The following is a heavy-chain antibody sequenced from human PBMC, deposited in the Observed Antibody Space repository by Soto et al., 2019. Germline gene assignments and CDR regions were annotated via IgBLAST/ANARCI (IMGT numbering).Heavy chain of an antibody. CDR2: ISNDGSNK. CDR3: AIDGRYSHGGYYFDY. J-gene: IGHJ4*02. V-gene: IGHV3-30-3*01. D-gene: IGHD5-18*01. Sequence: PGGSLRLSCAASGFTFSSFAMHWVRQAPGKGLEWVAVISNDGSNKYYADSVKGRFTISRDNSKNTLYLQMNSLRTEDTAVYYCAIDGRYSHGGYYFDYWGQATLVTVSS. CDR1: GFTFSSFA.